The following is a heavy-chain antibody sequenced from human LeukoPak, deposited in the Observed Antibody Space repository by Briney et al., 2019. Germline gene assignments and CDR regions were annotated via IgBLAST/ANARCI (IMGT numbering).Heavy chain of an antibody. CDR2: IIDSNGNT. V-gene: IGHV1-18*04. Sequence: ASVKISCKAAGDMCTNYCISWVRQAPGRGLEGMVWIIDSNGNTNYAQKLQGRVTMTTDTSKSIAYMELRRLKSDDTAVYYCDRDGPPYGDYVNFAYWDQGTLVTVSA. D-gene: IGHD4-17*01. J-gene: IGHJ4*02. CDR1: GDMCTNYC. CDR3: DRDGPPYGDYVNFAY.